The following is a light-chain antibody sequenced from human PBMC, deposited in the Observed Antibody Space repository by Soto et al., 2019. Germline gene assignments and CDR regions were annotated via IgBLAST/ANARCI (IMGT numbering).Light chain of an antibody. J-gene: IGKJ1*01. CDR3: QQYGSSPPWT. CDR2: GAS. CDR1: QSVSSN. V-gene: IGKV3-20*01. Sequence: EIVMTQSPATLSVSPGERATLSCRASQSVSSNLAWYQQKPGQAPRLLIYGASSRATGIPDRFSGSGSGTDFTLIISRLEPEDFAVYYCQQYGSSPPWTFGQGTKVDIK.